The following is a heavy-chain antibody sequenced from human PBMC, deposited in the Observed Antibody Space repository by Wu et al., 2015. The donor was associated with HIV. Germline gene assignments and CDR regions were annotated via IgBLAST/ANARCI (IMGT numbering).Heavy chain of an antibody. Sequence: QVQLVQSGAEVKKPGASVKVSCKASGYTFTGYYMHWVRQAPGQGLEWMGWINPNSGGTNYAQKFQGRVTMTRDTSISTAYMELSRLRSDDTAVYYCARLTTIFGVVITWGDWYFDLWGRGTLVTVSS. CDR3: ARLTTIFGVVITWGDWYFDL. J-gene: IGHJ2*01. D-gene: IGHD3-3*01. V-gene: IGHV1-2*02. CDR2: INPNSGGT. CDR1: GYTFTGYY.